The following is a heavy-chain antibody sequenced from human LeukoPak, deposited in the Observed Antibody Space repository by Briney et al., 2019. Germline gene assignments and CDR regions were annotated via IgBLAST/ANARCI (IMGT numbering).Heavy chain of an antibody. J-gene: IGHJ6*02. V-gene: IGHV3-30*18. CDR2: ISYDGSNK. CDR3: AKGEAYYYYYGMDV. Sequence: GGSLRLSCAASGFTFSSYGMHWVRQAPGKGLEWVAVISYDGSNKYYADSVKGRFTISRDNSKNTLYLQMNSLRAEDTAVYYCAKGEAYYYYYGMDVWGQGTTVTASS. CDR1: GFTFSSYG.